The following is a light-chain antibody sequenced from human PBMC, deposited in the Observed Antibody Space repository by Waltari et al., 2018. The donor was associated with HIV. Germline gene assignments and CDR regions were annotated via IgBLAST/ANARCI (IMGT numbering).Light chain of an antibody. CDR3: ATWDDSLNGRV. V-gene: IGLV1-44*01. Sequence: QSMLTQPPSASGTPGQRVTISCSGSSSNIGRNTVNWYQQLPGPAPKLLIYSSNHRPSGVPDRFSGSKSGTSASLAISGLQSEDEADYYCATWDDSLNGRVFGGGTKLTVL. J-gene: IGLJ3*02. CDR1: SSNIGRNT. CDR2: SSN.